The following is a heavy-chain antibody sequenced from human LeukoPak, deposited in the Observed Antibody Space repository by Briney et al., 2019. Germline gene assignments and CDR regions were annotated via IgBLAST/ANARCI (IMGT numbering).Heavy chain of an antibody. CDR2: ISSSSSYI. V-gene: IGHV3-21*01. CDR1: GFTFSSYS. CDR3: ARDYCSSTSCYTGFDY. Sequence: PGGSLRLSCAASGFTFSSYSMNWVRQAPGKGLEWVSSISSSSSYIYYADSVKGRFTISRDNAKNSLYLQMNSLRAEDTAAYYCARDYCSSTSCYTGFDYWGQGTLVTVSS. D-gene: IGHD2-2*02. J-gene: IGHJ4*02.